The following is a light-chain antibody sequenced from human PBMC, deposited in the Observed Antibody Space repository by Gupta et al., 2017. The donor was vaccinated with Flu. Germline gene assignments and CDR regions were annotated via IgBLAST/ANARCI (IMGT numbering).Light chain of an antibody. V-gene: IGLV2-14*01. CDR2: EVS. CDR3: SSYTSSSLL. CDR1: SSDVGGYNY. J-gene: IGLJ2*01. Sequence: QSALTQPASVSGSPGQSITISCTGTSSDVGGYNYVSWYQQHPGKAPKLMIYEVSNRPSGGSNRFSGSKSGNTASLTISGLQAEDEADYYCSSYTSSSLLFGGGTKLTVL.